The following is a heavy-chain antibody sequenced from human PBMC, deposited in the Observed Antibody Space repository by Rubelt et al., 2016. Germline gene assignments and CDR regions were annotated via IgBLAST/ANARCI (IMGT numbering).Heavy chain of an antibody. D-gene: IGHD2-2*01. CDR3: ARELVPAAPGFYYGMDV. CDR1: GGTFSSYA. V-gene: IGHV1-69*01. CDR2: IIPIFGTA. J-gene: IGHJ6*01. Sequence: QVQLVQSGAEVKKPESSVKVSCKASGGTFSSYAISWVRQAPGQGLEWLGGIIPIFGTANYAQKFQGRVTTTADESTTPAYMDLSSLRSEDTAVYYCARELVPAAPGFYYGMDVWGQGTTVTVSS.